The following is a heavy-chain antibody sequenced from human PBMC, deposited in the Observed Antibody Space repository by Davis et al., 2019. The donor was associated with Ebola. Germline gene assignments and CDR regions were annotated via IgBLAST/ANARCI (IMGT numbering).Heavy chain of an antibody. V-gene: IGHV1-58*02. CDR3: AADGYCVDAVCYDS. D-gene: IGHD2-8*01. J-gene: IGHJ4*02. Sequence: AASVKVSCKASGFTFANSVMQWVRQARGQRPEWIGWIVVGSGNTNYAQKFQERVTITRDMSTNTAYMELSSLRSEDTAVYYCAADGYCVDAVCYDSWGQGTLLTVSS. CDR2: IVVGSGNT. CDR1: GFTFANSV.